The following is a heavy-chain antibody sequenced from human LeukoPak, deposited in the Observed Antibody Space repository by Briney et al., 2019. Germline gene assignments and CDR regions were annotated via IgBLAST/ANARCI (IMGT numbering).Heavy chain of an antibody. CDR3: AREGNWFDP. Sequence: SETLSLTCTVSGGSISSSSYYWGWIRQPPGKGLEWIGSIYYSGSTYYNPSLKSRVTISVDTSKNQFSLKLSSVTAADTAVYYCAREGNWFDPWGQGTLVTVSS. CDR1: GGSISSSSYY. V-gene: IGHV4-39*02. J-gene: IGHJ5*02. CDR2: IYYSGST.